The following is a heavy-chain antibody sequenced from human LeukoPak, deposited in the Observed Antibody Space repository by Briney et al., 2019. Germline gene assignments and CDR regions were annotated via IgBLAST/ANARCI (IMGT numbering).Heavy chain of an antibody. V-gene: IGHV7-4-1*02. CDR3: AREVAPKQLVRGSYDY. CDR2: INTNTGNP. D-gene: IGHD6-6*01. Sequence: ASVKVSCKASGYAFTSYAMNWVRQAPGQGLEWMGWINTNTGNPTYAQGFTGRFVFSLDTSVSTAYLQISSLKAEDTAVYYCAREVAPKQLVRGSYDYWGQGTLVTVSS. J-gene: IGHJ4*02. CDR1: GYAFTSYA.